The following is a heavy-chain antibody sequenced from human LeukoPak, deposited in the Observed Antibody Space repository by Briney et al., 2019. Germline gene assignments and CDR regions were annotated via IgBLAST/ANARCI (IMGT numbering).Heavy chain of an antibody. V-gene: IGHV4-34*01. J-gene: IGHJ3*02. Sequence: PSETLSLTCAVYGGSFSGFYWTWIRQPPGKGLEWIGEINQSGITNYSPSLKSRMVISVDTSKKQFSLKLNSVTAADTAVYYCARQEYSTPGENAFDIWGQGTMVTVSS. CDR2: INQSGIT. CDR3: ARQEYSTPGENAFDI. D-gene: IGHD6-6*01. CDR1: GGSFSGFY.